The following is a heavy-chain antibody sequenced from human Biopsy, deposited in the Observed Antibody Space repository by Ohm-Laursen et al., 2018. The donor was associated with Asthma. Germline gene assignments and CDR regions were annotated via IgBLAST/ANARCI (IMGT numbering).Heavy chain of an antibody. CDR2: INPNGGAT. Sequence: ASVKASCKASAYTFIGYHLHCVRQAPGEGLEWMGRINPNGGATIYAQKFQGRVTMTRDTSISTAYMELSRLTSDDTAVYYCARVQKSPGDRWFDPWGQGTLVTVSS. V-gene: IGHV1-2*06. CDR3: ARVQKSPGDRWFDP. J-gene: IGHJ5*02. CDR1: AYTFIGYH. D-gene: IGHD7-27*01.